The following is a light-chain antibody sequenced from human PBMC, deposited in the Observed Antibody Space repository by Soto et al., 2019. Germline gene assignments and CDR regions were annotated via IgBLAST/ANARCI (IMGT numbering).Light chain of an antibody. CDR3: SSYTRSSTYV. CDR1: SSDVGGYNY. CDR2: DVS. Sequence: SVLTQPASVSGSPGQSITITCPGTSSDVGGYNYVSWYRQHPGRAPKLMIYDVSNRPSGVSNRFSGSKSGNTASLTFSGLQAEDEADYYCSSYTRSSTYVFGTGTKVTVL. J-gene: IGLJ1*01. V-gene: IGLV2-14*01.